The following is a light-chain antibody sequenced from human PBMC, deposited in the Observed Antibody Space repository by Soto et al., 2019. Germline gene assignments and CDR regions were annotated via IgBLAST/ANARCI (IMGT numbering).Light chain of an antibody. CDR2: GAS. CDR1: QSVSSSY. J-gene: IGKJ2*01. CDR3: QQYGSSPPYT. V-gene: IGKV3-20*01. Sequence: EIVLTQSPGSLCLSPGGRATLACRASQSVSSSYLAWYQQKPGQAPRLLIYGASSRATGIPDRFSGSGSGTDFTLTISRLEPEDFAVYYCQQYGSSPPYTFGQGTKVDI.